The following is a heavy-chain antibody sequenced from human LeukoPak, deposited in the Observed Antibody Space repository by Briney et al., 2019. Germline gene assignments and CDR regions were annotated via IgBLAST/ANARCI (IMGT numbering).Heavy chain of an antibody. CDR1: GGSISSSSYY. Sequence: SETLSLTCTVSGGSISSSSYYWGWIRQPPGKGLERIGSIYYSGSTYYNPSLKSRVTISVDTSKNQFSLKLSSVTAADTAVYYCARHINGSGSTGPRGYYYYYYGMDVWGQGTTVTVSS. CDR2: IYYSGST. V-gene: IGHV4-39*01. CDR3: ARHINGSGSTGPRGYYYYYYGMDV. J-gene: IGHJ6*02. D-gene: IGHD3-10*01.